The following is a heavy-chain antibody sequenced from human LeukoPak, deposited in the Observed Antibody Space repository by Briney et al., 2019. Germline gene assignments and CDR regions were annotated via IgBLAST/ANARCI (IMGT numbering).Heavy chain of an antibody. D-gene: IGHD1-14*01. CDR1: GASISSGSYY. Sequence: SETLSLTCTVAGASISSGSYYWSWIRQPAGKGLEWIGRIYTRGNTNYNPSLESRVTILLDRSKNQFSLRLNSVTAADTAVYYCARESPITETAWGQGTLVTASS. J-gene: IGHJ5*02. CDR2: IYTRGNT. CDR3: ARESPITETA. V-gene: IGHV4-61*02.